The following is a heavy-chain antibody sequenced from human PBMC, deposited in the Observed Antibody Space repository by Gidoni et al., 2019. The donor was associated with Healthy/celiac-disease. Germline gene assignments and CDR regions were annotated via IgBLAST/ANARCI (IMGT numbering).Heavy chain of an antibody. CDR1: GGSISSRNW. CDR2: IYRSGST. Sequence: QVQLQESGPGLVKPSGTLSLTCAVSGGSISSRNWWSWVRQPPGKGLEWIGEIYRSGSTNYNPTLKCLVTISVDKSKNQFSLKLSSVTAADTAVYYCARARGWLDYWGQGTLVTVSS. J-gene: IGHJ4*02. CDR3: ARARGWLDY. D-gene: IGHD6-19*01. V-gene: IGHV4-4*02.